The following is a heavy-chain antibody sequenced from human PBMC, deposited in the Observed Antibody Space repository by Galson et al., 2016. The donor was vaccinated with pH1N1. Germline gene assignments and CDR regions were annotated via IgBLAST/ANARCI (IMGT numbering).Heavy chain of an antibody. Sequence: SLRLSCAASGFTFDYFSLHWVRQAPGKGLEWVSLISRVGVTFYADSVRGRFTISRDNNRNSLSLQMDGLTSEDTAFYYCAKEKFGSKWSTFDNWGQGTLVTVSS. CDR3: AKEKFGSKWSTFDN. CDR2: ISRVGVT. D-gene: IGHD2-15*01. J-gene: IGHJ4*02. V-gene: IGHV3-43*01. CDR1: GFTFDYFS.